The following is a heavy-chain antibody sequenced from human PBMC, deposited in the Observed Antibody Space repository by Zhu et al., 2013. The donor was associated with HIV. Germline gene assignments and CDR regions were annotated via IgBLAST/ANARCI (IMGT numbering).Heavy chain of an antibody. CDR2: IYYSGST. J-gene: IGHJ4*02. V-gene: IGHV4-39*07. D-gene: IGHD2-8*02. Sequence: QVQLQESGPGLVKPSETLSLTCTVSGGSISSSTYYWGWIRQPPGKGLEWIGSIYYSGSTYYNPSLKSRVTISVDTSKSQFSLKLNSVTDADTAVYYCARVLVGDPYFDSWGQGTLVTVSS. CDR3: ARVLVGDPYFDS. CDR1: GGSISSSTYY.